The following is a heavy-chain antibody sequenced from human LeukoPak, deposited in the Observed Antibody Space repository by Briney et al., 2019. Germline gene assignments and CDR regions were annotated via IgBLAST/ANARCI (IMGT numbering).Heavy chain of an antibody. D-gene: IGHD6-19*01. CDR3: ARGGRSGWYHD. J-gene: IGHJ4*02. Sequence: KPGGSLRLSCAASGFTFSDYYMSWIRQAPGKGLECVSYISSSSSYTKYAESVKGRFTISRDNAKNSLYLQMNSLRAEDTAVYYCARGGRSGWYHDWGQGTLVTVSS. CDR2: ISSSSSYT. CDR1: GFTFSDYY. V-gene: IGHV3-11*05.